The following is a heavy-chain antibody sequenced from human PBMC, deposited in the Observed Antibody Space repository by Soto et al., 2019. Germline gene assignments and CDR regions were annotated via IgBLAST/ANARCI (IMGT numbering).Heavy chain of an antibody. J-gene: IGHJ4*02. CDR3: AREDVDSPSFDY. CDR1: GFTFSSYG. V-gene: IGHV3-33*01. Sequence: PGGSLRLSCAASGFTFSSYGMHWVRQAPGKGLEWVAVIWYDGSNKYYADSVKGRFTISRDNSKNTLYLQMNSLRAEDTAVYYCAREDVDSPSFDYWGQGTLVTVS. D-gene: IGHD5-12*01. CDR2: IWYDGSNK.